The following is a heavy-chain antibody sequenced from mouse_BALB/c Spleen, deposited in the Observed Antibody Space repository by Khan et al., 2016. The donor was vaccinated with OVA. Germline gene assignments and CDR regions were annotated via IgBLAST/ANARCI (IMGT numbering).Heavy chain of an antibody. CDR3: ARERRIGGFAY. D-gene: IGHD2-12*01. V-gene: IGHV2-6-7*01. Sequence: VQLQESGPGLVAPSQNLSITCTVSGFSLTGYGVNWVRQPPCKGLEWLGMIWGDGSSDYNSALKSRLCISKDNSKGQVFLKMNSPQTDDTTRKYCARERRIGGFAYWGQGTLVTVSA. CDR1: GFSLTGYG. CDR2: IWGDGSS. J-gene: IGHJ3*01.